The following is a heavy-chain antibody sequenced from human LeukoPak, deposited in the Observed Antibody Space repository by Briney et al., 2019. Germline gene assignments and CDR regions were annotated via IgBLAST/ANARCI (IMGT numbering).Heavy chain of an antibody. CDR3: ARDIPGYSYGSAFDI. CDR2: IYYSRST. Sequence: SETLSLTCTVSGGSISSYYWSWIRQPPGKGLEWIGYIYYSRSTNYNPSLKSRVTISVDTSKNQFSLKLSSVTAADTAVYYCARDIPGYSYGSAFDIWGQGTMVTVSS. CDR1: GGSISSYY. V-gene: IGHV4-59*01. D-gene: IGHD5-18*01. J-gene: IGHJ3*02.